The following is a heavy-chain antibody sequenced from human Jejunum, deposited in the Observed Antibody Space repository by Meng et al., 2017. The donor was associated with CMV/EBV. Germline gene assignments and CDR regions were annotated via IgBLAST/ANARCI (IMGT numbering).Heavy chain of an antibody. CDR3: ARDHSNYKDYYYYGMDV. V-gene: IGHV4-59*01. Sequence: SISSSYWSWIRQPPGKGLEWIGYIYYSGSTNYNPSLKSRVTISVDTSKNQFSLKLSSVTAADTAVYYCARDHSNYKDYYYYGMDVWGQGTTVTVSS. CDR1: SISSSY. D-gene: IGHD4-11*01. CDR2: IYYSGST. J-gene: IGHJ6*02.